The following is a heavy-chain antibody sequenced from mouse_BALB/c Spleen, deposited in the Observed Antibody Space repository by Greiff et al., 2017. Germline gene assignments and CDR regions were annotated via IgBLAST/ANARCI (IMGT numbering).Heavy chain of an antibody. CDR3: ARSYGSSYFDV. CDR1: GYTFTSYW. J-gene: IGHJ1*01. V-gene: IGHV1-7*01. Sequence: VKLVESGAELAKPGASVKMSCKASGYTFTSYWMHWVKQRPGQGLEWIGYINPSTGYTEYNQKFKDKATLTADKSSSTAYMQLSSLTSEDSAVYYCARSYGSSYFDVWGEGTTVTVSS. D-gene: IGHD1-1*01. CDR2: INPSTGYT.